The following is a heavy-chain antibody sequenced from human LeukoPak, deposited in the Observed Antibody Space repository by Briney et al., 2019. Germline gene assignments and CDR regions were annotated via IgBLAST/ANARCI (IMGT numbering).Heavy chain of an antibody. V-gene: IGHV5-51*01. J-gene: IGHJ4*02. Sequence: GESLKISCKDSGSSFTTYWIGWVRQVPGKGLEWMGIIYPGDSDTRYSPSFQGQVTISADKSINTAYFHRSSLKASDTAMYYCARFDDYGDSWGQGTLVTVSS. CDR2: IYPGDSDT. CDR1: GSSFTTYW. CDR3: ARFDDYGDS.